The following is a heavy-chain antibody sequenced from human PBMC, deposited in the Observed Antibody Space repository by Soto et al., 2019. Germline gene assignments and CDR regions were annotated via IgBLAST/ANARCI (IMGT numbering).Heavy chain of an antibody. Sequence: QVQLVESGGGVVQPGTSLRLSCSASGFAFSDYGVHWVRQAPGKGLEWVASISYDETATYYSDSVKGRFTISRDNAKNTLCLHMNSLRTEDKDMYYCAKGSEWLVTWAFDYWGQGTLVTVSS. CDR2: ISYDETAT. CDR1: GFAFSDYG. CDR3: AKGSEWLVTWAFDY. D-gene: IGHD6-19*01. V-gene: IGHV3-30*18. J-gene: IGHJ4*02.